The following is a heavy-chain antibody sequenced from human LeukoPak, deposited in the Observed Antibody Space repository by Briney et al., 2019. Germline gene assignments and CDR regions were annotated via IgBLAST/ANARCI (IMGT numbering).Heavy chain of an antibody. CDR3: VKVAANYQLLDAFDI. V-gene: IGHV3-64D*06. D-gene: IGHD1-1*01. J-gene: IGHJ3*02. Sequence: GGSLRLSCSASGFTFSSYALHWVRQAPGKGLGYVSAISSNGGSTYYADSVKGRFTISRDNSKNTVYLQMSSLRAEDTAVYYCVKVAANYQLLDAFDIWGQGTMVTVSS. CDR2: ISSNGGST. CDR1: GFTFSSYA.